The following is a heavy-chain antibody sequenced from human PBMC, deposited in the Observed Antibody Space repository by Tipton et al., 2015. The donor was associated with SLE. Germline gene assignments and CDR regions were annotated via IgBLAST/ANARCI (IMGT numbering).Heavy chain of an antibody. Sequence: TLSLTCAVYGGSFSGYYWSWIRQPPGKGLEWIGEINHSGSTNYNPSLKSQVTISVDTSKNQFSLKLSSVTAADTAVYYCARHEGSYYKNPGYYGMDVWGQGTTVTVSS. J-gene: IGHJ6*02. CDR2: INHSGST. CDR3: ARHEGSYYKNPGYYGMDV. D-gene: IGHD3-10*01. V-gene: IGHV4-34*01. CDR1: GGSFSGYY.